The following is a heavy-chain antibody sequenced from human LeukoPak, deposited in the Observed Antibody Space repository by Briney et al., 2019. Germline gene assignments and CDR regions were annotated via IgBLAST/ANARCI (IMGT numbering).Heavy chain of an antibody. CDR3: STLAYDVHY. D-gene: IGHD3-3*01. CDR2: VESNPAGGRA. Sequence: PGGSLRLSCAASGYTFVNAWMTWVRQAPGKGLEWVGRVESNPAGGRADYAAPVKGRLTISRDDSRSTLYLQLNNLRAEDTAVYCCSTLAYDVHYWGRGTLITVSS. V-gene: IGHV3-15*04. CDR1: GYTFVNAW. J-gene: IGHJ4*02.